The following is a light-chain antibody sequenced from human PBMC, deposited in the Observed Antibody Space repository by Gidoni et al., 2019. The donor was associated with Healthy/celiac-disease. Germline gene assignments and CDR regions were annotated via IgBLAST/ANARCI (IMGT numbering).Light chain of an antibody. CDR3: QQYGSSPLT. CDR1: PSVRSSY. CDR2: GAS. Sequence: EILLTQSPATLSLSPGERATLSCRASPSVRSSYLAWYQQKPGQAPRLLIYGASSRATGIPDRFSGSGSGTDFTLTISRLEPEDFAVYYCQQYGSSPLTFGGGTKVEIK. J-gene: IGKJ4*01. V-gene: IGKV3-20*01.